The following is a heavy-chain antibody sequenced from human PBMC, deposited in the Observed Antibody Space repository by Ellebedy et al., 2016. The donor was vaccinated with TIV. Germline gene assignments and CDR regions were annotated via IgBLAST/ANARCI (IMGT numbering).Heavy chain of an antibody. J-gene: IGHJ1*01. V-gene: IGHV3-30*09. D-gene: IGHD3-22*01. Sequence: PGGSLRLSCAASGFTFNSHSMHWVRQAPGKGLEWVTVISNDGSIKHYADSVKGRFAISRDNFKNTLYLQMNSLRPEDTAVYYCARRPFPYDSSGGGEYFQYWGQGTLVSVSS. CDR3: ARRPFPYDSSGGGEYFQY. CDR1: GFTFNSHS. CDR2: ISNDGSIK.